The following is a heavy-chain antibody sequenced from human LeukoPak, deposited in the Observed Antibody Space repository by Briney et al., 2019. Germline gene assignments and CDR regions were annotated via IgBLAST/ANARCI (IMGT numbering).Heavy chain of an antibody. CDR3: ARERGTVRLRVSSNWFDP. CDR1: GYTFTGYY. V-gene: IGHV1-2*02. D-gene: IGHD5-12*01. J-gene: IGHJ5*02. CDR2: IDPNSGGT. Sequence: ASVKVSCKASGYTFTGYYMHWVRQAPGQGLEWMGWIDPNSGGTNYAQKFQGRVTMTRDTSISTAYVELSRPRSDDTAVYYCARERGTVRLRVSSNWFDPWGQGTLVTVSS.